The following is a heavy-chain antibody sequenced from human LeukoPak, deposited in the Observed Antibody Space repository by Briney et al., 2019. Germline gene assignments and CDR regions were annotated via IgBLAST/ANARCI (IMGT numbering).Heavy chain of an antibody. J-gene: IGHJ4*02. D-gene: IGHD3-16*01. Sequence: PGGSLRLSCVASGFSFSDYSMSWVRQAPGKGLEWVSTIGGTGVRTYYADSVKGRFTISRDNSKNTLYLQINSLRAEDTAVYFCAKDRLGGPYFFHYWGQGTLVTVSS. V-gene: IGHV3-23*01. CDR1: GFSFSDYS. CDR2: IGGTGVRT. CDR3: AKDRLGGPYFFHY.